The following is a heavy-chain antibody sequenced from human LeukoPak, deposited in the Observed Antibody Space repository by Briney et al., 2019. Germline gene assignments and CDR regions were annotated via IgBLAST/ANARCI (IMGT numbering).Heavy chain of an antibody. Sequence: GGSLRLSCAASTFTFSNYAMNWVRQAPAKGLEGVSGISWSGTGTHYADSVKGRLTISRENSKNTLYLQMNSLRADDTAVYYCAKEDDILTGYYPFDSWGQGTLVTVSS. CDR1: TFTFSNYA. CDR3: AKEDDILTGYYPFDS. V-gene: IGHV3-23*01. CDR2: ISWSGTGT. J-gene: IGHJ4*02. D-gene: IGHD3-9*01.